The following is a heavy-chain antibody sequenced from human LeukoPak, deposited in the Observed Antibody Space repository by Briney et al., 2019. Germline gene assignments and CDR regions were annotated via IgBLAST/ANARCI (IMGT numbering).Heavy chain of an antibody. J-gene: IGHJ4*02. D-gene: IGHD3-16*01. CDR2: IWYDGRDK. CDR3: ARGGLTTDY. V-gene: IGHV3-33*08. Sequence: GGSLRLSCAASKFTFSNYGMHRVRQAPAKGLERVETIWYDGRDKYYADSVKGRFTISRDNSKNTLYLQMNSLRVEDTAVYYCARGGLTTDYWGQGTLVTVSS. CDR1: KFTFSNYG.